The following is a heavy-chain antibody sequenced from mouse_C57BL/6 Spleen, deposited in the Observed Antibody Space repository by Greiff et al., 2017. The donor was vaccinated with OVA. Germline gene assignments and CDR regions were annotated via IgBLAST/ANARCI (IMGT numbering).Heavy chain of an antibody. CDR1: GYSFTSYY. D-gene: IGHD4-1*02. J-gene: IGHJ4*01. V-gene: IGHV1-66*01. CDR3: ARTNWDGYYYAMDY. CDR2: IYPGSGNT. Sequence: QVQLQQSGPELVKPGASVKISCKASGYSFTSYYIHWVKQRPGQGLEWIGWIYPGSGNTKYNEKFKGKATLTADTSSSTAYMQLSSLTSEDSAVYYCARTNWDGYYYAMDYWGQGTSVTVSS.